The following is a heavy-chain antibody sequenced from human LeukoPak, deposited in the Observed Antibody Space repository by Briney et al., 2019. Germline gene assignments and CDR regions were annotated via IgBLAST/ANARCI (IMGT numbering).Heavy chain of an antibody. CDR1: GGSFSGYY. D-gene: IGHD6-6*01. CDR3: ARGPSIAARRRLGTYFDY. CDR2: INHSGST. Sequence: PSETLSLTCAVYGGSFSGYYWSWIRQPPGKGLEWIGEINHSGSTNYNPSLKSRVTISVDTSKNQFSLKLSSVTAADTAVYYCARGPSIAARRRLGTYFDYWGQGTPVTVSS. V-gene: IGHV4-34*01. J-gene: IGHJ4*02.